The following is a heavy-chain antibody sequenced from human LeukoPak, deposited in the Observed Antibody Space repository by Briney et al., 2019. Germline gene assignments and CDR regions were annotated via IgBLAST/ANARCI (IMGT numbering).Heavy chain of an antibody. CDR2: MNPNSGNT. Sequence: ASVKVSCKASGYTFTSYDINWVRQATGQGLEWMGWMNPNSGNTGYAQEFQGRVTMTRNTSISTAYMELSSLRSEDTAVYYCARGRAVYNWFDPWGQGTLVTVSS. J-gene: IGHJ5*02. D-gene: IGHD6-19*01. CDR1: GYTFTSYD. V-gene: IGHV1-8*01. CDR3: ARGRAVYNWFDP.